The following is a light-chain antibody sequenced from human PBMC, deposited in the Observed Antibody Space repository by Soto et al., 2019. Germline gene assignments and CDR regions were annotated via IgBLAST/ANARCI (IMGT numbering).Light chain of an antibody. CDR2: EVS. V-gene: IGLV2-8*01. CDR3: NSYAGSNNFGV. Sequence: QPVLTQPPSASGSPGQSVTISCTGTSSDVGAYNYVSWYQQHPGKAPEVVIYEVSKRPSGVPDRFSGSKSGNTASLTVSGLQPEDEADYYCNSYAGSNNFGVFGTGTKLTVL. J-gene: IGLJ1*01. CDR1: SSDVGAYNY.